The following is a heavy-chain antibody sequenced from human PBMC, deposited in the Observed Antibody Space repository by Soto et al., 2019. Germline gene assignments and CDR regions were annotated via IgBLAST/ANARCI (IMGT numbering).Heavy chain of an antibody. Sequence: ASVKVSCKASGGTFSSYAISWVRQAPGQGLKWMGEIIPIFGTANYAQKFQGRVTITADEYTSTAYMELSSLRSEDTAVYYCARGDFVDTAMVDYWGQGTLVTVSS. D-gene: IGHD5-18*01. V-gene: IGHV1-69*13. J-gene: IGHJ4*02. CDR1: GGTFSSYA. CDR2: IIPIFGTA. CDR3: ARGDFVDTAMVDY.